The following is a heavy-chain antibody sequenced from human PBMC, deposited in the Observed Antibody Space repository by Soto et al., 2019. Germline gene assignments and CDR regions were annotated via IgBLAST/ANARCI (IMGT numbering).Heavy chain of an antibody. J-gene: IGHJ6*02. D-gene: IGHD3-10*01. CDR2: ISYDGSNK. V-gene: IGHV3-30*18. CDR3: AKDRQVRGLYGMDV. Sequence: AGGSLRLSCAASGFTFSSYGMHWVRQAPGKGLEWVAVISYDGSNKYYADSVKGRFTISRDNSKNTLYLQMNSLRAEDTAVYYCAKDRQVRGLYGMDVWGQGTTVTVSS. CDR1: GFTFSSYG.